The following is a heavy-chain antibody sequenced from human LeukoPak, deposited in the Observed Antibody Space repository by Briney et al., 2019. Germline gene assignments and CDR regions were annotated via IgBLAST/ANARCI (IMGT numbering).Heavy chain of an antibody. Sequence: SVKVSCKASGGTFSSYAISWVRQAPGQGLEWMGRIIPILGIANYAQKFQGRVTITADKSTSTAYMELSSLRSEDTAVYYCARDACGGDCKDATADAFDIWGQGTMVTVSS. D-gene: IGHD2-21*01. V-gene: IGHV1-69*04. CDR2: IIPILGIA. CDR3: ARDACGGDCKDATADAFDI. CDR1: GGTFSSYA. J-gene: IGHJ3*02.